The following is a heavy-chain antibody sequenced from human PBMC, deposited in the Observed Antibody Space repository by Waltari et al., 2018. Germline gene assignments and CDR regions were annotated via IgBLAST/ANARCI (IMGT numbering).Heavy chain of an antibody. Sequence: EVQLVESGGGLVQPGGSLRLSCAVYDFTFSTYWVTWVRQASGRGLEWVANINYDGSEKNYVDSVKGRFTISRDNARNSLYLQMNSLRAEDTAVYYCATYRWLGYWGQGTLVTVSS. J-gene: IGHJ4*02. CDR1: DFTFSTYW. CDR2: INYDGSEK. D-gene: IGHD3-10*01. V-gene: IGHV3-7*03. CDR3: ATYRWLGY.